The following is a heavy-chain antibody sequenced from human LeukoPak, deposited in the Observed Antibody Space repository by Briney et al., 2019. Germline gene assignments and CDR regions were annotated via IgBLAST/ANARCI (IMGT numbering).Heavy chain of an antibody. CDR1: GGSISSGSYY. Sequence: KASETLSLTCTVSGGSISSGSYYWSWIRQPAGKGLEWIGRIYTSGSTNYNPSLKSRVTISVDTSKNQFSLKLSSVTAADTAVYYCARGGVVLLGDYFDYWGQGTLVTVSS. CDR3: ARGGVVLLGDYFDY. CDR2: IYTSGST. J-gene: IGHJ4*02. D-gene: IGHD3-3*01. V-gene: IGHV4-61*02.